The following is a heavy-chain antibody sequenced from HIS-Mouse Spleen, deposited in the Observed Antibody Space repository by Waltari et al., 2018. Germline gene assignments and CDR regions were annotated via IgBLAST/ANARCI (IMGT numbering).Heavy chain of an antibody. J-gene: IGHJ4*02. CDR2: IWYDGSNK. CDR1: RFTFSSYG. V-gene: IGHV3-33*06. D-gene: IGHD4-17*01. CDR3: AKPQRGEAYGDYVREDYFDY. Sequence: QVQLVESGGGVVQPGRSLRLSCAASRFTFSSYGMHWVRQAPAKGLGWVAVIWYDGSNKYYADSVKGRFTISRDNSKNTLYLQMNSLRAEDTAVYYCAKPQRGEAYGDYVREDYFDYWGQGTLVTVSS.